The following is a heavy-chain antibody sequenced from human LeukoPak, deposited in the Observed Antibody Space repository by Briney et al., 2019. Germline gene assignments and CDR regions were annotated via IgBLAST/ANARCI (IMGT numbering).Heavy chain of an antibody. CDR3: ARALFLAAHHQFDP. D-gene: IGHD6-13*01. CDR1: GFTFSSYS. Sequence: GGSLRLSCAASGFTFSSYSMNWVRQAPGKGLEWVSSISSSSSYIYYADSVKGRFTISRDNAKNSLYLQMNSLRAEDTAVYYCARALFLAAHHQFDPWGQGTLVTVSS. V-gene: IGHV3-21*01. J-gene: IGHJ5*02. CDR2: ISSSSSYI.